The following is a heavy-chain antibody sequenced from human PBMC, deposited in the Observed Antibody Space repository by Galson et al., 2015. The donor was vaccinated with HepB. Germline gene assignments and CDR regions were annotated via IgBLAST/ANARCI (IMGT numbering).Heavy chain of an antibody. J-gene: IGHJ5*02. V-gene: IGHV4-61*01. CDR3: ASLSTIFGAQLDNWCDP. Sequence: ETLSLTCTVSGASVSSGSYYWSWIRQPPGKGLEWIGYIYYNGRTSYNPSLTSRVTISRDTSKNQFSLRLTSVTAADTAVYYCASLSTIFGAQLDNWCDPWGQGTLVTVSS. CDR1: GASVSSGSYY. CDR2: IYYNGRT. D-gene: IGHD3-3*01.